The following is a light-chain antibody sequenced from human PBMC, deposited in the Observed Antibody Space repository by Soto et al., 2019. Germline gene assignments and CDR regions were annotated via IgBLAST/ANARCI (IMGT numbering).Light chain of an antibody. V-gene: IGKV1-27*01. CDR2: ATS. J-gene: IGKJ4*01. CDR1: QDISNS. CDR3: QNYNSAPLT. Sequence: DITMTQSPSSLSASVGDRVTITCRASQDISNSLAWYQQKPGKVPKVLIYATSILQSGFPARFSGSGSGTDFTLTISSLQPEDVATYYCQNYNSAPLTFGGGTKVEI.